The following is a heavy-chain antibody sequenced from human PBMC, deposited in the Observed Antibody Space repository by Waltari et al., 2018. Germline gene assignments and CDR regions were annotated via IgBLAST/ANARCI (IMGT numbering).Heavy chain of an antibody. Sequence: QVQLQESGPGLVKPSETLSLTCAVSGYSICRASDWRWLRQPTGKGLEWIGSINDSRCTYYNPSLNSRVTISVDTSKNQFSLKLSSVTAADTAVYYCARRSVGIAAAGTKVHDAFDIWGQGTMVTVSS. D-gene: IGHD6-13*01. CDR3: ARRSVGIAAAGTKVHDAFDI. CDR1: GYSICRASD. CDR2: INDSRCT. J-gene: IGHJ3*02. V-gene: IGHV4-38-2*01.